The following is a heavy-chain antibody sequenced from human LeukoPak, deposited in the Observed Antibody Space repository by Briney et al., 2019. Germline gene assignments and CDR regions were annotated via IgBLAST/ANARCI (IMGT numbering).Heavy chain of an antibody. CDR2: IYTSGST. V-gene: IGHV4-61*02. J-gene: IGHJ4*02. Sequence: SETLPLTCTVSGGSISSGSYSWSWIRQPAGKGLEWIGRIYTSGSTNYNPSLKSRVIISVDTSKNQFPLKLSSVTAADTAVYYCASEHFDILTGYYFDYWGQGTLVTVSS. D-gene: IGHD3-9*01. CDR1: GGSISSGSYS. CDR3: ASEHFDILTGYYFDY.